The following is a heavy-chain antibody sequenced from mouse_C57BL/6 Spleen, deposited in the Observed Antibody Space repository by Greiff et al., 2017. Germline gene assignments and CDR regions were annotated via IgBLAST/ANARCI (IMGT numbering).Heavy chain of an antibody. Sequence: QVQLQQSGPGLVAPSQSLSITCTVSGFSLTSYGVDWVRQSPGKGLEWLGVIWGVGSTNYNSALKSRLSISKDNSKSQVFLKMNSLQTDDTAMYYCARIYYDYVGAMDYWGQGTSVTVSS. CDR2: IWGVGST. CDR1: GFSLTSYG. CDR3: ARIYYDYVGAMDY. D-gene: IGHD2-4*01. V-gene: IGHV2-6*01. J-gene: IGHJ4*01.